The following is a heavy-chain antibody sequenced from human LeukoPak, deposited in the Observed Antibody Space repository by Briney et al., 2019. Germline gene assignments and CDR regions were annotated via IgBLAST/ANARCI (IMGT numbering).Heavy chain of an antibody. CDR1: GFTFSSYA. V-gene: IGHV3-23*01. J-gene: IGHJ3*02. CDR2: ISGSGGST. CDR3: AKGRQTTTMVRGVLHPFDI. D-gene: IGHD3-10*01. Sequence: PGGSLRLSCAASGFTFSSYAMSWVRQAPGKGLEWVSAISGSGGSTYYADSVKGRFTISRDNSKNTLYLQMNSLRAEDTAVYYCAKGRQTTTMVRGVLHPFDIWGQGTMVTVSS.